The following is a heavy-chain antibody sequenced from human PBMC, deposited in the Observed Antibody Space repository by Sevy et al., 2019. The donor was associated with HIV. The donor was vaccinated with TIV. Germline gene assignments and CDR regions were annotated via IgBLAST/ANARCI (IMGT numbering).Heavy chain of an antibody. CDR2: ISHGGSYE. V-gene: IGHV3-30-3*01. D-gene: IGHD4-17*01. CDR1: GFAFRDSA. CDR3: ARMVSGGLRWELIKENAFDI. Sequence: GGSLRLSCEASGFAFRDSAIHWVRQSPGKGLERVALISHGGSYEYYVDSVKGRFTVSSDRSKNILYLQMDSLRAEDTAVYYCARMVSGGLRWELIKENAFDIWGQGTAVTVSS. J-gene: IGHJ3*02.